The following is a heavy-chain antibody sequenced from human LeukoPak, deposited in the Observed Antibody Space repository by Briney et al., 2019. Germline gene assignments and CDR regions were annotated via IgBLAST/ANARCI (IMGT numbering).Heavy chain of an antibody. V-gene: IGHV1-2*02. J-gene: IGHJ5*02. D-gene: IGHD3-10*01. Sequence: ASVKVSCKASGYTFTGYYMHWVRQAPGQGLEWMGWINPNSGGTNYAQKFQGRVTMTRDTSISTAYMELSRLRSDDTAVYYCARADNVGGYYSWFDPWGQGTLVTVSS. CDR1: GYTFTGYY. CDR2: INPNSGGT. CDR3: ARADNVGGYYSWFDP.